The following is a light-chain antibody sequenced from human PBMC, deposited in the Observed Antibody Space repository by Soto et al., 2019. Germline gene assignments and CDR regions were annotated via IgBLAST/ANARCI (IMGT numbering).Light chain of an antibody. Sequence: IQLTQSPSSLSASVGDRVTISCRASQGIANFLAWYQQKPGKAPKLLIYASSTLQSGVPSRFSGSGSGTDFTLTISSLQPEDFATDYCQQLNSFPIPFGPGTKVDIK. J-gene: IGKJ3*01. CDR1: QGIANF. CDR2: ASS. V-gene: IGKV1-9*01. CDR3: QQLNSFPIP.